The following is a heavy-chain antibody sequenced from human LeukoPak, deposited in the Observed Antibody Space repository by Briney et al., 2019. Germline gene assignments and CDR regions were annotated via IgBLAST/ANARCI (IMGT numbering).Heavy chain of an antibody. Sequence: SETLSLTCTVSGGSISGYSWSWIRQPPGKGLEWIGYIYHSGSTYYNPSLKSRVTISVDRSKNQFSLKLSSVTAADTAVYYCARANGDYGNYYYGMDVWGQGTTVTVSS. CDR1: GGSISGYS. V-gene: IGHV4-30-2*01. CDR3: ARANGDYGNYYYGMDV. CDR2: IYHSGST. D-gene: IGHD4-17*01. J-gene: IGHJ6*02.